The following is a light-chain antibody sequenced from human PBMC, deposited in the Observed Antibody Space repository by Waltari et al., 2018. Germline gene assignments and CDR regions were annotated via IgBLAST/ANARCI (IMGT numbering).Light chain of an antibody. V-gene: IGKV1-13*02. CDR1: QGISSY. CDR3: QQGNSNPYS. Sequence: IQMSQSPSSLSASVGDRVTITCRASQGISSYLNWYQQKPGKAPKLLIYYANSLASGVPSRFSGSGSVTEFTLTISSLQPEDFATYYCQQGNSNPYSFGQGTKVEIK. J-gene: IGKJ2*03. CDR2: YAN.